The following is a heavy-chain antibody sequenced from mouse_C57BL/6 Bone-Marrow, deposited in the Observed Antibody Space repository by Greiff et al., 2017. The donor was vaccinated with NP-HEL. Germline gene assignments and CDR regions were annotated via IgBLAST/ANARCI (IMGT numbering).Heavy chain of an antibody. V-gene: IGHV1-82*01. J-gene: IGHJ3*01. D-gene: IGHD1-1*01. Sequence: QVQLKESGPELVKPGASVKISCKASGYAFSSSWMNWVKQRPGKGLEWIGRIYPGDGDTNYNGKFKGKATLTADKSSSTAYMQLSSLTSEDSAVYFCARPFYYYGSMDWFAYWGQGTLVTVSA. CDR1: GYAFSSSW. CDR2: IYPGDGDT. CDR3: ARPFYYYGSMDWFAY.